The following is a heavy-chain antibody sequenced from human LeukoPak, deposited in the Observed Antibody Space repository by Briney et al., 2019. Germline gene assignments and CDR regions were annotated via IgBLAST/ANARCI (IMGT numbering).Heavy chain of an antibody. Sequence: SETLSLTCAVHGGSFSGYYWSWIRQPPGKGLEGIGEINHSGSTNYNPSLKSRVTISVDTSKNQFSLKLSSVTAADTAVYYCATRYYDSSGYSNWFDPWGQGTLVTVSS. V-gene: IGHV4-34*01. CDR3: ATRYYDSSGYSNWFDP. CDR2: INHSGST. D-gene: IGHD3-22*01. J-gene: IGHJ5*02. CDR1: GGSFSGYY.